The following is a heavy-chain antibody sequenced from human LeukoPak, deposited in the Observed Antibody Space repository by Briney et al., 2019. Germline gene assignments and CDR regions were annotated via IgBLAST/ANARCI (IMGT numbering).Heavy chain of an antibody. CDR3: ARYVVVTAYFDY. V-gene: IGHV4-59*01. J-gene: IGHJ4*02. Sequence: SETLSLTCTVSGGSISSYYRSWIRQPPGKGLEWIGYIYYSGSTNYNPSLKSRVTISVDTSKNQFSLKLSSVTAADTAVYYCARYVVVTAYFDYWGQGTLDTVSS. CDR1: GGSISSYY. D-gene: IGHD2-21*02. CDR2: IYYSGST.